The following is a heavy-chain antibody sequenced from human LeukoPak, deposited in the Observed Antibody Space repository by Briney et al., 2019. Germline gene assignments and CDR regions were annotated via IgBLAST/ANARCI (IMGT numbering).Heavy chain of an antibody. CDR2: IGGGSETT. J-gene: IGHJ4*02. V-gene: IGHV3-23*01. Sequence: GGSLRLSCAASGFTFSSYWMHWVRQAPGKGPEWVSTIGGGSETTSYADSAKGRFTNSRDNSKNTVYLQMNSLRAEDTAVYYCAKVLSGSQDYWGQGTLVTVFS. D-gene: IGHD1-26*01. CDR1: GFTFSSYW. CDR3: AKVLSGSQDY.